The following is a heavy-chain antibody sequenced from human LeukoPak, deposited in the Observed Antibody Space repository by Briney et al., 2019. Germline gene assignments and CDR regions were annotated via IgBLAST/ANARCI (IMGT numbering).Heavy chain of an antibody. Sequence: SVKVSCKASGFTFTRSAMQWVRQARGQRLEWIGRIVVGSGNTNNAQKFQERVTITRDMSTSTAYMELSSLRSEDTAVYYCARVSSGLGYYWGQGTLVTVSS. V-gene: IGHV1-58*02. J-gene: IGHJ4*02. CDR3: ARVSSGLGYY. D-gene: IGHD6-19*01. CDR1: GFTFTRSA. CDR2: IVVGSGNT.